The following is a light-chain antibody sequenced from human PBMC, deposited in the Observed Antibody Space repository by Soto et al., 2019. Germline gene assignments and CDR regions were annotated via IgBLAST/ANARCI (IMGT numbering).Light chain of an antibody. V-gene: IGKV4-1*01. Sequence: DIVMTQSPDSLAVSLGERATINCKSSQSLLYSSNNKNYLAWYQQKPGQPPKLLIYWEYTRESGVPDRFTGSGSGTDFTLTISSLQAEDVAVYYCQQCYSTPPTFGQGTRLEIK. J-gene: IGKJ2*01. CDR3: QQCYSTPPT. CDR1: QSLLYSSNNKNY. CDR2: WEY.